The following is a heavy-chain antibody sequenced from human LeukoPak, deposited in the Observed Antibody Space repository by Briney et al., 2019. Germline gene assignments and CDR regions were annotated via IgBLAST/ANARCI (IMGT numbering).Heavy chain of an antibody. CDR1: GFTFRTFA. V-gene: IGHV3-23*01. J-gene: IGHJ4*02. CDR2: ISDSGGNT. CDR3: ARLPTFYYDSSGYHYDY. Sequence: GGSLRLSCAASGFTFRTFAMTWVRQAPGQGLEWVSSISDSGGNTYYADSVKGRFTISKDKSKSTLYLQMDNLRAEDTGVYFCARLPTFYYDSSGYHYDYWGQGTLVTVSS. D-gene: IGHD3-22*01.